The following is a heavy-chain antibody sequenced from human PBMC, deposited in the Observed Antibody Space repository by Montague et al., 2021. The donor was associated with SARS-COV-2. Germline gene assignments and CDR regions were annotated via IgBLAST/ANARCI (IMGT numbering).Heavy chain of an antibody. V-gene: IGHV4-34*01. CDR2: INDRGVTNY. Sequence: SETRSLTCAVYGGSFSGYYWTWIRQSPGKGLEWIAEINDRGVTNYNYNPSLGSRVTISADTSKNQLSLKLRSVTAADTAVYYCARWDPQTLTVISLRGKSANDYWGQGTLVTVSS. CDR3: ARWDPQTLTVISLRGKSANDY. D-gene: IGHD4-11*01. CDR1: GGSFSGYY. J-gene: IGHJ4*02.